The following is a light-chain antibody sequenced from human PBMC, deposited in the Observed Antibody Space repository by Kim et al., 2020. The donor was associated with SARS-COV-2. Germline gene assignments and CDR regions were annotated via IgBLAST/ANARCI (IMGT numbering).Light chain of an antibody. Sequence: AAGVPDRFSGSRSASSASLAITGLQAEDEADYYCQSYDTGLSGIIFGGGTQLTVL. CDR3: QSYDTGLSGII. J-gene: IGLJ2*01. V-gene: IGLV1-40*01.